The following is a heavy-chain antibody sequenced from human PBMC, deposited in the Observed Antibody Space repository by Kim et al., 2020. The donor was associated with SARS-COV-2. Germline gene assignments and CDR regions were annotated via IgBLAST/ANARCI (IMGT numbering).Heavy chain of an antibody. V-gene: IGHV4-34*01. CDR3: ARSYYDFWSGYYGSHYFDY. J-gene: IGHJ4*02. D-gene: IGHD3-3*01. Sequence: SRVTISVDTSKNQFSLKLSSVTAADTAVYYCARSYYDFWSGYYGSHYFDYWGQGTLVTVSS.